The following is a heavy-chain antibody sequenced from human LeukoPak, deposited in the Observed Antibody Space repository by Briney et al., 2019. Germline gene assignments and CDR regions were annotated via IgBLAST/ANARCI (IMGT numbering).Heavy chain of an antibody. D-gene: IGHD3-3*01. CDR3: ARGNYDFWSGEFDY. CDR1: GYTFTSYG. V-gene: IGHV1-18*01. CDR2: ISAYNGNT. Sequence: ASVKVSCKASGYTFTSYGINWVRQAPGQGLEWMGWISAYNGNTKYAQKLQGRVTMTTDTSTSTAHMELRSLRSDDTAVYYCARGNYDFWSGEFDYWGQGTLVTVSS. J-gene: IGHJ4*02.